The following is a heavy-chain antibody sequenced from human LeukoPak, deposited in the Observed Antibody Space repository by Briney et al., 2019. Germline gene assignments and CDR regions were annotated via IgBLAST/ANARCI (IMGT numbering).Heavy chain of an antibody. J-gene: IGHJ4*02. CDR2: IKSKTDGGTI. Sequence: PGGSLRLSCAASGFAFTNAWMNWVRQAPGKGLEWVGRIKSKTDGGTIDYAAPVKGRFTISRDDSKNTLYLQMSSLETEDTAMYYCTTGVRDSSGYYNFDYWGQGTLVTVSS. CDR1: GFAFTNAW. CDR3: TTGVRDSSGYYNFDY. V-gene: IGHV3-15*01. D-gene: IGHD3-22*01.